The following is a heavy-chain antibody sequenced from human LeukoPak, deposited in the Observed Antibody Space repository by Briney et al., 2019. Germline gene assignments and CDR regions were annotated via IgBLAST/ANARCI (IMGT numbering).Heavy chain of an antibody. Sequence: PGGSLRLSCAASGFTFSSYSMNWVRQAPGKGLEWVSSISSSSSYIYYADSVKGRFTISRDNAKNSLYLQMNSLRAEDTAVYYCARENGRRGYFDYWGQGTLVTVSS. CDR2: ISSSSSYI. D-gene: IGHD1-1*01. CDR3: ARENGRRGYFDY. CDR1: GFTFSSYS. V-gene: IGHV3-21*01. J-gene: IGHJ4*02.